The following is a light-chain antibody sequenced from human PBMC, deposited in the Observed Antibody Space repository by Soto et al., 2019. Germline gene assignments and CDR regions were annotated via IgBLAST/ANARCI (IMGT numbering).Light chain of an antibody. CDR3: QQANSFPYT. CDR2: SAS. J-gene: IGKJ2*01. V-gene: IGKV1-12*01. Sequence: DIQMTQSPSFVSASVGDRVTITCRASQDISTWLAWYQQKPGTAPNLLIYSASSLQSGVPSRFSGSGSGTDFTLTLSSLQPEDFATCYCQQANSFPYTFGQGTKLEIK. CDR1: QDISTW.